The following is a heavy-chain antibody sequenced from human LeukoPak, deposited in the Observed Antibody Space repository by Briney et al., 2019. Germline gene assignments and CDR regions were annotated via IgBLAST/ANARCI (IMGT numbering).Heavy chain of an antibody. CDR2: IKSKTDGGTT. V-gene: IGHV3-15*01. CDR3: TTGYNQLPPDY. J-gene: IGHJ4*02. D-gene: IGHD2-2*01. Sequence: PGGSLRLSCAASGFTFSNAWMSWVRQAPGKGLEWVGRIKSKTDGGTTDYAAPVKGGFTISRDDSKNTLYLQMNSLKTEDTAVYYCTTGYNQLPPDYWGQGTLVTVSS. CDR1: GFTFSNAW.